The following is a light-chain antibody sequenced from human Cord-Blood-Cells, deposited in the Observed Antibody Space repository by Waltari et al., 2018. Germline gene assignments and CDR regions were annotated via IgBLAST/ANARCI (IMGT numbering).Light chain of an antibody. J-gene: IGKJ4*01. V-gene: IGKV3-11*01. CDR1: QSVSSY. CDR3: QQRSNWPPT. Sequence: EIVLTQSPATPSLSPGERATLSCRASQSVSSYLACYQQKPGQAPRLLIYDASNRATGIPARFSGSGSGTDFTLTISSLEPEDFAVYYCQQRSNWPPTFGGGTKVEIK. CDR2: DAS.